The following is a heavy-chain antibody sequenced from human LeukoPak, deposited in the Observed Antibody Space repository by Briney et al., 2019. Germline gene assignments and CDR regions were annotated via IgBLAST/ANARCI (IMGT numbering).Heavy chain of an antibody. Sequence: ASVKVSCKASGYTFTGYYMHGVRQAPGQGLEWMGGINPNSGGTTYAQKFPGRVTMTRDTSISTASMELTRLRSDDTAVYYCARVSRVGASRAFDIGSQETMVTVSS. CDR2: INPNSGGT. D-gene: IGHD3-16*01. J-gene: IGHJ3*02. CDR1: GYTFTGYY. V-gene: IGHV1-2*02. CDR3: ARVSRVGASRAFDI.